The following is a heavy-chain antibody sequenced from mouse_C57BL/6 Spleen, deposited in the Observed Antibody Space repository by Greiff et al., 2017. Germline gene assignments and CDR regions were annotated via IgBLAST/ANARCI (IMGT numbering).Heavy chain of an antibody. V-gene: IGHV5-12*01. D-gene: IGHD2-3*01. Sequence: DVMLVESGGGLVQPGGSLKLSCAASGFTFSDYYMYWVRQTPEKRLEWVAYISNGGGSTYYPDTVKGRFTISRDNAKNTLYLQMSRLKSEDTAMYYCARSYDGAFDYWGQGTTLTVSS. CDR1: GFTFSDYY. CDR3: ARSYDGAFDY. J-gene: IGHJ2*01. CDR2: ISNGGGST.